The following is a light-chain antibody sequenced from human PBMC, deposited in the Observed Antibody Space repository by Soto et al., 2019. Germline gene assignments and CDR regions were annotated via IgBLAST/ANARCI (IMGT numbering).Light chain of an antibody. CDR3: QSYDSTLSARYV. CDR1: ISNIWADYY. CDR2: GNN. V-gene: IGLV1-40*01. J-gene: IGLJ1*01. Sequence: QSVLTHQPSVSLAPGQRFTISFTGSISNIWADYYLHCYQQRPGTAPKLLIFGNNNRPSGVPDRFSGYKSGTSVSLAITGLQAEDEGDYYCQSYDSTLSARYVFGTGTKVTVL.